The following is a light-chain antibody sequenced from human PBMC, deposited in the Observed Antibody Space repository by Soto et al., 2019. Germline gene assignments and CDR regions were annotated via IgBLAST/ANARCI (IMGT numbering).Light chain of an antibody. Sequence: EIVLTQSPGTLSLSPGERATLSCRASQSVSSSYLAWYQQKPGQAPRLLIYGASSRATGIPDRFSGSGSGTDFTLTISRLEPEDFAVYYCQQYGSSSWTFGQGTNVDI. CDR3: QQYGSSSWT. CDR2: GAS. CDR1: QSVSSSY. V-gene: IGKV3-20*01. J-gene: IGKJ1*01.